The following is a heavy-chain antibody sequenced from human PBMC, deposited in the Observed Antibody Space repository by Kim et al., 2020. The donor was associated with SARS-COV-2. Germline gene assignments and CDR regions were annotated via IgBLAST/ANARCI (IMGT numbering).Heavy chain of an antibody. J-gene: IGHJ6*03. CDR2: MNARGTT. V-gene: IGHV4-59*10. CDR3: ARYAKGTALPTYYYYHMDV. Sequence: SETLSLTCVVSGGSISTYYWTWIRQPPGKGLEWIGRMNARGTTSYSPSLKSRVTMSLDSTRNQVSLKLTSVTAADTATYYCARYAKGTALPTYYYYHMDV. CDR1: GGSISTYY. D-gene: IGHD5-18*01.